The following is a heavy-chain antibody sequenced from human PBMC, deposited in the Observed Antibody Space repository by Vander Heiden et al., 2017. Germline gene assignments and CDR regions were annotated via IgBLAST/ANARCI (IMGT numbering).Heavy chain of an antibody. J-gene: IGHJ6*02. CDR1: GFTFSSYS. Sequence: EVQLVESGGGLVQPGGSLRLSCAASGFTFSSYSMNWVRQAPGKGLEWVSYISSSSSTIYYADSVKGRFTISRDNAKNSLYLQMNSLRDEDTAVYYCAREESFGDRYYYYGMDVWGQGTTVTVSS. CDR2: ISSSSSTI. D-gene: IGHD4-17*01. V-gene: IGHV3-48*02. CDR3: AREESFGDRYYYYGMDV.